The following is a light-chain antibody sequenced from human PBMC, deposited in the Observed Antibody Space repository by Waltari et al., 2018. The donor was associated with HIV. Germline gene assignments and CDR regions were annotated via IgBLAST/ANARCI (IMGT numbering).Light chain of an antibody. CDR2: SNN. Sequence: QSVLTQPPSASGTPGQRVIISCSGNRSNIGSNTVNWYQQFSGAAPTLLIYSNNPRPSAFPDRFSGSKSGSAASLAISGLKSEDEAEYHCATWDDALSGPVFGAGTKLTV. CDR3: ATWDDALSGPV. CDR1: RSNIGSNT. J-gene: IGLJ3*02. V-gene: IGLV1-44*01.